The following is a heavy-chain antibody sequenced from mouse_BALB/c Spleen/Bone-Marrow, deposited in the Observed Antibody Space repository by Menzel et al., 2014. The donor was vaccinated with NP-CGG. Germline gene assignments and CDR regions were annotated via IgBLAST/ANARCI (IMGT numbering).Heavy chain of an antibody. V-gene: IGHV1-63*02. Sequence: VMLVESGTELVRPGTSVKISCKTSGYTFTDYWLGWVKQRPGHGLGWIGDIYPGGEKFKGKATLTADTSSSTAYMRLSSLTSEDSAVYFCARIYGSSIYYAMDYWGQGTSVTVSS. J-gene: IGHJ4*01. D-gene: IGHD1-1*01. CDR3: ARIYGSSIYYAMDY. CDR1: GYTFTDYW. CDR2: IYPGG.